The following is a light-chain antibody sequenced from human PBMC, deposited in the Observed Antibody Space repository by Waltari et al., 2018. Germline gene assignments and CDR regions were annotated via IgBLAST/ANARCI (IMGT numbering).Light chain of an antibody. CDR3: LQHNTYPLT. J-gene: IGKJ4*01. V-gene: IGKV1-17*01. CDR1: RAIRNA. CDR2: AAS. Sequence: DIQMTQSPSSLSASVGDRVIITCRASRAIRNALAWYQQRPGEVPKRLIFAASNLQSGAPSRFSGWGSETEFTLTISSLQPEDFATYYCLQHNTYPLTFGGGTKVEFK.